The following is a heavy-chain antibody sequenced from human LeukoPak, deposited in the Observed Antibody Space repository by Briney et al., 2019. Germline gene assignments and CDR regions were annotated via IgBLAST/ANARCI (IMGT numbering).Heavy chain of an antibody. J-gene: IGHJ4*02. Sequence: PGGSLRLSCAASGFTFSTYTMHWVRQAPGKGLEWVAVISYDGSNKYYADSVKGRFTFSRDNSKNTLYLQMNSLRAEDTAVYYCARDPYSYGYNIDYWGQGTLVTVSS. CDR1: GFTFSTYT. CDR2: ISYDGSNK. V-gene: IGHV3-30-3*01. D-gene: IGHD5-18*01. CDR3: ARDPYSYGYNIDY.